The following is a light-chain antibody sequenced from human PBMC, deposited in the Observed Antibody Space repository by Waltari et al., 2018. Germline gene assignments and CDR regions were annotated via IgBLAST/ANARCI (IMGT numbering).Light chain of an antibody. J-gene: IGKJ1*01. V-gene: IGKV2-30*01. CDR3: MQGTHRPWT. CDR2: KVS. Sequence: VVMTQSPFSLPVTRGQTASISCRSIQHLVSSDGNTYFNWFQQRPGQSPMRLLYKVSNRDSGVPDRFSGSGSGTDFTLRISRVGAEDVGVYYCMQGTHRPWTFGQGTKVEIK. CDR1: QHLVSSDGNTY.